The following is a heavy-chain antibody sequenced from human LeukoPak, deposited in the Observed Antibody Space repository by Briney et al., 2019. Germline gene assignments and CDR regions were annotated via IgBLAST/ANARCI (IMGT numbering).Heavy chain of an antibody. J-gene: IGHJ6*02. D-gene: IGHD3-10*01. V-gene: IGHV3-53*04. Sequence: PGGSLRLSCAASGLTVSSNYMNWVRQTPGKGLEWVSVIYSGGSTYYADSVKGRFTISRHNSKNTLYLQMNGLRAEDTAVYYCARDNGGSGSGMDVWGQGTTVTVSS. CDR2: IYSGGST. CDR1: GLTVSSNY. CDR3: ARDNGGSGSGMDV.